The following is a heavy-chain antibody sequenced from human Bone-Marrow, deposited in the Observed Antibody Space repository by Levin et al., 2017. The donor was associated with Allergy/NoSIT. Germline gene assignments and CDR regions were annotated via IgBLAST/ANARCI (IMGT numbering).Heavy chain of an antibody. CDR1: GFSFGDYF. J-gene: IGHJ4*02. Sequence: SCAASGFSFGDYFMSWMRQAPGQGLEWIANIGGRSDYINYADSVKGRFSISRDNARNSLYLQMNSLRAEDTAVYFCARLSSTAQAGVTDYWGQGTLVTVSS. CDR3: ARLSSTAQAGVTDY. V-gene: IGHV3-11*06. CDR2: IGGRSDYI. D-gene: IGHD3-3*01.